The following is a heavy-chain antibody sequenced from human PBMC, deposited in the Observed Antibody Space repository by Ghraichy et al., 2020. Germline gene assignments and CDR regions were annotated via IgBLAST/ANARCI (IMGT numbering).Heavy chain of an antibody. V-gene: IGHV3-23*01. CDR1: GFTFSSYA. CDR2: ISGSGGST. D-gene: IGHD6-6*01. CDR3: AKDPSIAARGGYFDY. Sequence: GGFLRLSCAASGFTFSSYAMSWVRQAPGKGLEWVSAISGSGGSTYYADSVKGRFTISRDNSKNTLYLQMNSLRAEDTAVYYCAKDPSIAARGGYFDYWGQGTLVTVSS. J-gene: IGHJ4*02.